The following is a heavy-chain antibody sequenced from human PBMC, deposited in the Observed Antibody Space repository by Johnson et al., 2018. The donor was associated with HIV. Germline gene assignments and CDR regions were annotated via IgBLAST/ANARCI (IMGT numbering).Heavy chain of an antibody. Sequence: VQLVESGGGLVRPGGSLRLSCAASGFIIDDYGMSWVRQAPGKGLEWVSGINWNGGSIGYADSVKGRFTISRDNSKNTLYLQMNSLRAEDTAVYYCARGIAVSNWVDIWGQGTMVTVSS. V-gene: IGHV3-20*04. D-gene: IGHD6-19*01. J-gene: IGHJ3*02. CDR2: INWNGGSI. CDR3: ARGIAVSNWVDI. CDR1: GFIIDDYG.